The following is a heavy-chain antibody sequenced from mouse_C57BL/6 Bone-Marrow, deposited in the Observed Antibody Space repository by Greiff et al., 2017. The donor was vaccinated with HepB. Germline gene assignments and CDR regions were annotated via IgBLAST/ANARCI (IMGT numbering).Heavy chain of an antibody. Sequence: EVKLVESGGDLVKPGGSLKLSCAASGFTFSSYGMSWVRQTPDKRLEWVATISSGGSYTYYPDSVKGRFTISRDNAKNTLYLQMSSLKSEDTAMYYCARQNWDWYFDVWGTGTTVTVSS. CDR3: ARQNWDWYFDV. V-gene: IGHV5-6*01. CDR2: ISSGGSYT. J-gene: IGHJ1*03. CDR1: GFTFSSYG. D-gene: IGHD4-1*01.